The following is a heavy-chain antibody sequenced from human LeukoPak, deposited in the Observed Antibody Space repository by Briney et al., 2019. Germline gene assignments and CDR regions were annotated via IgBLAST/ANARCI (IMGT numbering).Heavy chain of an antibody. D-gene: IGHD6-13*01. CDR1: GFTVSSNY. V-gene: IGHV3-53*01. CDR3: ASLSSSWYYFDY. J-gene: IGHJ4*02. CDR2: IYSCGST. Sequence: GGSLRLSCAASGFTVSSNYMSWVRQAPGKGLEWVSVIYSCGSTYYADSVKGRFTISRDNSKNTLYLQMNSLRAEDTAVYYCASLSSSWYYFDYWGQGTLVTVSS.